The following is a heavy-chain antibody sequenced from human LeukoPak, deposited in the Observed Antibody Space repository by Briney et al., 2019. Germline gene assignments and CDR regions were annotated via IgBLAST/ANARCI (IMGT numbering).Heavy chain of an antibody. CDR3: SSATMVRGVHGGYFDY. V-gene: IGHV4-34*01. Sequence: PSETLSLTCAVYGGSFSGYYWSWIRQPPGKGLEWVGEINHSGSNNYNPSLQSRVTISVETSKNQFSLKLSSVTAADTAVYYCSSATMVRGVHGGYFDYWGQGTLVTVSS. CDR1: GGSFSGYY. D-gene: IGHD3-10*01. J-gene: IGHJ4*02. CDR2: INHSGSN.